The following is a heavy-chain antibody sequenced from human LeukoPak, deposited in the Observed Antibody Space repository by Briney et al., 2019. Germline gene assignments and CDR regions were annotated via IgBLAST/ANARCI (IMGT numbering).Heavy chain of an antibody. CDR3: ARGPSSNWSGLDF. J-gene: IGHJ4*02. D-gene: IGHD6-13*01. CDR1: GFDLSTYL. V-gene: IGHV3-74*01. CDR2: INTDGRST. Sequence: GGSLRLSCAASGFDLSTYLMHWVRQAPGKGLVWVSRINTDGRSTNYADSVKGRFTISRDNAKNTLYLQVNNLRAEDTAVYYCARGPSSNWSGLDFWGQGTLLTVSS.